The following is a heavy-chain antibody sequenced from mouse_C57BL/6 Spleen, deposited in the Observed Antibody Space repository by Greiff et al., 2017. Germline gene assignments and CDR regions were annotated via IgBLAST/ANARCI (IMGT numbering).Heavy chain of an antibody. V-gene: IGHV1-64*01. CDR2: IHPNSGST. CDR1: GYTFTSYW. D-gene: IGHD2-4*01. J-gene: IGHJ4*01. CDR3: ARSYDYDYYAMDY. Sequence: QVQLQQPGAELVKPGASVKLSCKASGYTFTSYWMHWVKQRPGQGLEWIGRIHPNSGSTNYNEKFKSKATLTVDKSSSTASMQLSSLTSEDSAVYYCARSYDYDYYAMDYWGQGTSVTVSS.